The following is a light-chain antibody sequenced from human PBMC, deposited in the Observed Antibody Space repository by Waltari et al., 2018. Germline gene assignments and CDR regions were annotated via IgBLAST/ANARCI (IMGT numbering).Light chain of an antibody. V-gene: IGKV1-8*01. CDR1: QGISSY. Sequence: AIRITQSPSSLSASTGDRVTITCLASQGISSYLAWYQQKPGKAPKLLIYAASTLQSGVPSRFSGSGSGTDFTLTISCLQSEDFATYYCQQYYSYPRAFGGGTKVEIK. J-gene: IGKJ4*01. CDR2: AAS. CDR3: QQYYSYPRA.